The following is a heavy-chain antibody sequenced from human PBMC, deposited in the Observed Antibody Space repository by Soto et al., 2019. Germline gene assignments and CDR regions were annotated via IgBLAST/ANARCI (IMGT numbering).Heavy chain of an antibody. CDR1: GFTFSSYG. V-gene: IGHV3-30*18. J-gene: IGHJ4*02. Sequence: GESLKISCAASGFTFSSYGMHWVRQAPGKGLEWVAVISYDGSNKYYADSVKGRFTISRDNSKNTLYLQMNSLRAEDTAVYYCAKDRYCSSTSCYSYYFDYWGQGTLVTVSS. CDR2: ISYDGSNK. CDR3: AKDRYCSSTSCYSYYFDY. D-gene: IGHD2-2*01.